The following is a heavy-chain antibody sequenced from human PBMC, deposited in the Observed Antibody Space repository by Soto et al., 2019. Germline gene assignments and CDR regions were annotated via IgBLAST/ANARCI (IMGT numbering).Heavy chain of an antibody. CDR2: TYYGASS. CDR1: GYSISSGYY. Sequence: SETLSLTCAVSGYSISSGYYWGWIRQPPGKGLEWLGTTYYGASSYYNPSLRSRITILLDASTDQLSLKLSSVTAADTAVYFCVRVAGSASWYETDSWGQGILVTVSS. V-gene: IGHV4-38-2*01. D-gene: IGHD6-13*01. CDR3: VRVAGSASWYETDS. J-gene: IGHJ4*02.